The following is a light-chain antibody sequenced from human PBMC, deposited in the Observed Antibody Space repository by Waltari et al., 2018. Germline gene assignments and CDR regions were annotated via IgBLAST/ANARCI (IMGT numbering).Light chain of an antibody. V-gene: IGLV1-44*01. Sequence: QSVLTQPPSASGTPGQRVTISCSGSSPNTGSNIVYWYHQLPGTAPKLLIYINDQRPSGVPDRFSGSKSGTSAYLAISGLHSEDEAEYYCAAWDDSLLGVFGGGTKLTVL. CDR3: AAWDDSLLGV. J-gene: IGLJ3*02. CDR2: IND. CDR1: SPNTGSNI.